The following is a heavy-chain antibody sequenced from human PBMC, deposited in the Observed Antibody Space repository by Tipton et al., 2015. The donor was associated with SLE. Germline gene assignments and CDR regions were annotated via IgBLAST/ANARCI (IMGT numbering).Heavy chain of an antibody. D-gene: IGHD4-17*01. CDR1: GGPIRSSNW. CDR2: IHHSGST. J-gene: IGHJ4*02. V-gene: IGHV4-4*02. Sequence: TLSLTCAVSGGPIRSSNWWSWVRQPSGKGLEWIGEIHHSGSTNSNPSLKSRVTISVDKSKNQFSLKLSSVTVADTAVYYCAKDYNHDNADYNWGQGTLVIVSS. CDR3: AKDYNHDNADYN.